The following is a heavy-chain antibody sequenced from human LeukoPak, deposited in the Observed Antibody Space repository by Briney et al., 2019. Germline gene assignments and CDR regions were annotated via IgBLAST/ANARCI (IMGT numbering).Heavy chain of an antibody. Sequence: SETLSLTCTVSGVSISNNYFYWAWIRQPPGKGLELIGYVHHTGSTFHNSSLKSRVTISADTSQNQFSLSLTSVTAADTAVYYCARPVYDSSGYQGDYWGRGTLVTVSS. CDR3: ARPVYDSSGYQGDY. CDR1: GVSISNNYFY. D-gene: IGHD3-22*01. V-gene: IGHV4-39*01. CDR2: VHHTGST. J-gene: IGHJ4*02.